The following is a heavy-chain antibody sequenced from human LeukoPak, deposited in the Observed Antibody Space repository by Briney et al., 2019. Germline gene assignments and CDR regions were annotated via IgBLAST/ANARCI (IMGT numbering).Heavy chain of an antibody. CDR1: GGSISSGDYY. CDR2: IYYSGST. D-gene: IGHD1-20*01. Sequence: SETLSLTCTVSGGSISSGDYYWSWIRQPPGKGLEWIGYIYYSGSTYYNPSLKSRVTISVDTSKNQFSPKLSSVTAADTAVYYCARGDLTGKFDYWGQGTLVTVSS. V-gene: IGHV4-30-4*01. CDR3: ARGDLTGKFDY. J-gene: IGHJ4*02.